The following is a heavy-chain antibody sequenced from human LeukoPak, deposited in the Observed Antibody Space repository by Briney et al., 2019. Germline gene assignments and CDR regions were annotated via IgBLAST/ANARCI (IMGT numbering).Heavy chain of an antibody. CDR1: GFTLSSYA. Sequence: GGSLRLSCAASGFTLSSYAMSWVRQAPGKGLEWVSAISGSGGSTYYADSVKGRFTISRDNSKNTLYLQMNSLRAEDTAVYYCAKWLVGRYFQHWGQGTLVTVSS. J-gene: IGHJ1*01. D-gene: IGHD6-19*01. CDR2: ISGSGGST. CDR3: AKWLVGRYFQH. V-gene: IGHV3-23*01.